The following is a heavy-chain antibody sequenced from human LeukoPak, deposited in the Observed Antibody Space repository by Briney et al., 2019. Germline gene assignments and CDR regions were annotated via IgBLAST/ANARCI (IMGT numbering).Heavy chain of an antibody. V-gene: IGHV3-21*01. J-gene: IGHJ4*02. Sequence: GGSLRLSCAASGFTLSSYSMNWVRQAPGKGLEWVSSISSSSSYIYYADSVKGRFTISRDNAKNSLYLQMNSLRAEDTAVYYCARDHCSSTSCHDYWGQGTLVTVSS. D-gene: IGHD2-2*01. CDR1: GFTLSSYS. CDR3: ARDHCSSTSCHDY. CDR2: ISSSSSYI.